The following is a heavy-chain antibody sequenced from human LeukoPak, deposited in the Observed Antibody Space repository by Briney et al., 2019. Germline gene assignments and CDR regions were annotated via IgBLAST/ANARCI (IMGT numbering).Heavy chain of an antibody. J-gene: IGHJ5*02. CDR3: ARGSAITMVRGVIRRWFDP. V-gene: IGHV4-34*01. D-gene: IGHD3-10*01. CDR1: GGSFGGYY. CDR2: INHSGST. Sequence: PSETLSLTCAVYGGSFGGYYWNWIRQPPGKGLEWIGDINHSGSTYYNASLKSRVTISVDTSKNQFILNLSSVTAADTAVYYCARGSAITMVRGVIRRWFDPWGQGTLVTVSS.